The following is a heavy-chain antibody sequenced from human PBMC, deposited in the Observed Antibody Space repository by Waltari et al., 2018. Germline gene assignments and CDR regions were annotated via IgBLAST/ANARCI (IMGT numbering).Heavy chain of an antibody. D-gene: IGHD6-13*01. V-gene: IGHV3-21*01. J-gene: IGHJ5*02. CDR1: GFTFSSYS. Sequence: EVQLVESGGGLVKPGGSLRLSCAASGFTFSSYSMNWVRQAPGKGLEWVSSISSSSSYIYYADSVKGRVTISRDNAKNSLYLQMNSLRAEDTAVYYCARDLEAAAGTSNWFDPWGQGTLVTVSS. CDR2: ISSSSSYI. CDR3: ARDLEAAAGTSNWFDP.